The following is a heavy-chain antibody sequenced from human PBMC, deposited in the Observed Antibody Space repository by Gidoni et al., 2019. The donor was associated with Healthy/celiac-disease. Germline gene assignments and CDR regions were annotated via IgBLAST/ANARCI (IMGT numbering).Heavy chain of an antibody. D-gene: IGHD3-3*01. V-gene: IGHV1-46*01. CDR3: ARDFWSGYPMYYFAY. CDR2: LNPCGGST. Sequence: QMQLVQSGAEVKKPGAAVKVSCKASGYTFTSYYMHWVRQAPGQGLAWMGLLNPCGGSTSYAQKFQGRVTMTRDTSTSTVYMELSSLRSEDTAVYYCARDFWSGYPMYYFAYWGQGTLVTVSS. J-gene: IGHJ4*02. CDR1: GYTFTSYY.